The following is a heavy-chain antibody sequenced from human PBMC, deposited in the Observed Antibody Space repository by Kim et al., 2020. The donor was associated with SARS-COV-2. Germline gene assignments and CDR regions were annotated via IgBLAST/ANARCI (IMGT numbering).Heavy chain of an antibody. CDR2: IYYSGST. V-gene: IGHV4-31*03. CDR1: GGSISSGGYY. J-gene: IGHJ6*02. CDR3: ARTVDPNYYYDSSGYPLSSHYYFGMGV. Sequence: SETLSLTCTVSGGSISSGGYYWSWIRQHPGKGLEWIGYIYYSGSTYYNPSLKSRVTISVDTSKNQFPLKLSSVTAADTAVYYCARTVDPNYYYDSSGYPLSSHYYFGMGVWGQGTTVTVSS. D-gene: IGHD3-22*01.